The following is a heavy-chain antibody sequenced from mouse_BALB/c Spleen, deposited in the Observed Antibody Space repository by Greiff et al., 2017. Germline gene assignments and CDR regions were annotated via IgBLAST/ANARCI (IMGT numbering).Heavy chain of an antibody. D-gene: IGHD4-1*01. Sequence: EVKVVESGGGLVKPGGSLKLSCAASGFAFSSYDMSWVRQTPEKGLEWVAYISSGSGSTDYQDTVKGRFTNSRDNAKNTLYLQMSSLKSEDSAMYSCASLTGSWFAYWGQGTLVTVSA. J-gene: IGHJ3*01. CDR3: ASLTGSWFAY. CDR1: GFAFSSYD. CDR2: ISSGSGST. V-gene: IGHV5-12-1*01.